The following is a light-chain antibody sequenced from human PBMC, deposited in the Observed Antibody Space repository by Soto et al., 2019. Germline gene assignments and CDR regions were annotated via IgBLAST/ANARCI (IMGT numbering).Light chain of an antibody. CDR1: QSVSSSY. CDR2: GAS. CDR3: QQYGSSPLWT. Sequence: EIVLTQSPGTLSLSPGERATLSCRASQSVSSSYLAWYQQKPGQAPSLLIYGASSRATGIPDRFSGSGSGTDFTLTISRLEPEDFAVYYCQQYGSSPLWTFGQRTKAEIK. V-gene: IGKV3-20*01. J-gene: IGKJ1*01.